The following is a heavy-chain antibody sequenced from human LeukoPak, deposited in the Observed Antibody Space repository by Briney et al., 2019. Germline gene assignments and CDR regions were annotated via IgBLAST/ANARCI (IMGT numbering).Heavy chain of an antibody. Sequence: PSETLSLTCSVSGGSINIGGFYWSWIRQLPGTDLEWIGYVSFSGNTYYSPSLKSRVTIAIDSSKNQFSLKLSSVTAADTAVYYCARVRMLYSSSSGYYYYYMDVWGKGTTVTVSS. CDR1: GGSINIGGFY. D-gene: IGHD6-6*01. J-gene: IGHJ6*03. CDR2: VSFSGNT. CDR3: ARVRMLYSSSSGYYYYYMDV. V-gene: IGHV4-31*03.